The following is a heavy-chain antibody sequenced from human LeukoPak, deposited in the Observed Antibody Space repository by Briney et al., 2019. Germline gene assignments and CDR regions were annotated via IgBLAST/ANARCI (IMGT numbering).Heavy chain of an antibody. V-gene: IGHV4-39*01. J-gene: IGHJ4*02. D-gene: IGHD5-18*01. CDR1: GGSISSSSYY. CDR2: SYYSGST. Sequence: PSETLSLTCTVSGGSISSSSYYWGWIRQPPGKGLEWIGSSYYSGSTYYNPSLKRRVTISVDTSKNQFSLKLSSVTAADTAVYYCARQGEYSYGFDYWGQGTLVTVSS. CDR3: ARQGEYSYGFDY.